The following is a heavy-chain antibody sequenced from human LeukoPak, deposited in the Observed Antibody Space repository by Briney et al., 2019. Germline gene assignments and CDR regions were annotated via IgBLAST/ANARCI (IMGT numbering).Heavy chain of an antibody. CDR1: GYTFTGYY. J-gene: IGHJ4*02. D-gene: IGHD2-15*01. CDR2: INPNSGGT. CDR3: ARTLGYCSGGSCYPSYYFDY. Sequence: ASVKVSCKASGYTFTGYYMHWVRQAPGQGLEWMGRINPNSGGTNYAQKFQGRVTITRDTSISTAYMELSRLRSDDTAVYYCARTLGYCSGGSCYPSYYFDYWGQGTLVTVSS. V-gene: IGHV1-2*06.